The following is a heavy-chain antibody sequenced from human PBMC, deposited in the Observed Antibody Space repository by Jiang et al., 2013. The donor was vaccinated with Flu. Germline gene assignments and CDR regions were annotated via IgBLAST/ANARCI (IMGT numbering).Heavy chain of an antibody. CDR2: INTGENKA. V-gene: IGHV1-3*04. Sequence: SGAEVKKPGASVKVSCKASGYTFTTYGIHWVRQAPGQRLEWMGWINTGENKAKYSQNFQGRVTITRDTSASTAYMELSSLRSEDTAVYYCARDWYNSGWYVEYFQHWGQGTLVTVSS. D-gene: IGHD6-19*01. CDR1: GYTFTTYG. CDR3: ARDWYNSGWYVEYFQH. J-gene: IGHJ1*01.